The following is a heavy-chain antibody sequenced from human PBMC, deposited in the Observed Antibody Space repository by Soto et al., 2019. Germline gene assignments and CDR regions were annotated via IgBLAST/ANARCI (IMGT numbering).Heavy chain of an antibody. CDR1: GFTFSSYG. CDR3: AKGGTVTTRYYYYGMDV. V-gene: IGHV3-30*18. CDR2: ISYDGSNK. Sequence: QVQLVESGGGVVQPGRSLRLSCAASGFTFSSYGMHWVRQAPGKGLEWVAVISYDGSNKYYADSVKGRFTISRDNSKNTLYLQMNSLRGEDTALYYFAKGGTVTTRYYYYGMDVWGQGTTVTVSS. D-gene: IGHD4-17*01. J-gene: IGHJ6*02.